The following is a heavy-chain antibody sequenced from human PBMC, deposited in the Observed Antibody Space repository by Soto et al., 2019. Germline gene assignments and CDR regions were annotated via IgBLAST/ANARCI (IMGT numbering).Heavy chain of an antibody. CDR1: WLTSSDYW. CDR3: ASWGNIVVVSVNGFDL. Sequence: GESLRRSYGASWLTSSDYWKNWVRQVPGKGLVWVSRINVDGSSTSYADSVKGRFTVSRDNAKNTLYLQMNSLRAEDTAVYYCASWGNIVVVSVNGFDLWGQGTMVTVSS. V-gene: IGHV3-74*01. J-gene: IGHJ3*01. CDR2: INVDGSST. D-gene: IGHD2-21*02.